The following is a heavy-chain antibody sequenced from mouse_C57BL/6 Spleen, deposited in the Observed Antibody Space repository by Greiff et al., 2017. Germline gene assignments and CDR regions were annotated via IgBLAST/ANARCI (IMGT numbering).Heavy chain of an antibody. Sequence: DVQLVESEGGLVQPGSSMKLSCTASGFTFSDYYMAWVRQVPEKGLEWVANINYDGSSTYYLDSLKSRFIISRDNAKNILYLQMSSLKSEDTATYYCARDGYYYAMDYWGQGTSVTVSS. V-gene: IGHV5-16*01. CDR2: INYDGSST. CDR3: ARDGYYYAMDY. CDR1: GFTFSDYY. J-gene: IGHJ4*01.